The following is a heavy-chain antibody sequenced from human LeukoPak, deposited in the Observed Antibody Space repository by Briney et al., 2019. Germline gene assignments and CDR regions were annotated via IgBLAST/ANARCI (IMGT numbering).Heavy chain of an antibody. D-gene: IGHD3-10*01. CDR3: ARALAPPMVRGVIIGLDY. CDR1: GYTFSSYA. CDR2: ISAYNGNA. Sequence: ASVSVSCKASGYTFSSYAITWVRQAPGQGLQWMGWISAYNGNAKSAQNVQGRVTMTTDTSTSTAYLDLRSLTSDDTAVYYCARALAPPMVRGVIIGLDYWGQGTLVTVSS. J-gene: IGHJ4*02. V-gene: IGHV1-18*01.